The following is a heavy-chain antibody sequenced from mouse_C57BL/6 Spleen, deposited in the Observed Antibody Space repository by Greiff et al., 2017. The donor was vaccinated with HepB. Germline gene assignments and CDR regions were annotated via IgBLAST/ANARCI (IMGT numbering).Heavy chain of an antibody. CDR1: GYAFSSSW. D-gene: IGHD2-4*01. J-gene: IGHJ3*01. V-gene: IGHV1-82*01. CDR2: IYPGDGDT. Sequence: VKLVESGPELVKPGASVKISCKASGYAFSSSWMNWVKQRPGKGLEWIGRIYPGDGDTNYNGKFKGKATLTADKSSSTAYMQLSSLTSEDSAVYFCARGADYDYDWFAYWGQGTLVTVSA. CDR3: ARGADYDYDWFAY.